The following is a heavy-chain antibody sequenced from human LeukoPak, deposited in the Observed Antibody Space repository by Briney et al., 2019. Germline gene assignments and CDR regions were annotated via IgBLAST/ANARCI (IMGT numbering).Heavy chain of an antibody. CDR1: GFTFSDYY. D-gene: IGHD1-26*01. Sequence: GGSLRISCAASGFTFSDYYMSWIRQAPGQGLEWVSHISTTGNSIYYADSVKGRFTISRDNAKNSLYLQMNSLRAEDTAVYYCARVRGSYSTDYWGQGTLVTVSS. CDR3: ARVRGSYSTDY. J-gene: IGHJ4*02. V-gene: IGHV3-11*04. CDR2: ISTTGNSI.